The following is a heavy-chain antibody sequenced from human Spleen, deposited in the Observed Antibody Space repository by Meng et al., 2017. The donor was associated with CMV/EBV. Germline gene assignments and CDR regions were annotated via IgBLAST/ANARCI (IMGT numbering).Heavy chain of an antibody. V-gene: IGHV3-9*01. CDR1: GFTFDDYA. CDR2: ISWNSGSI. CDR3: AKDHSSGSLYYYGLDV. D-gene: IGHD1-26*01. Sequence: SLKISCAASGFTFDDYAMHWVRQAPGKGLEWVSGISWNSGSIAYADSVKGRFTISRDNAKNSLYLKMNSLRAEETALFYCAKDHSSGSLYYYGLDVWGQGTTVTVSS. J-gene: IGHJ6*02.